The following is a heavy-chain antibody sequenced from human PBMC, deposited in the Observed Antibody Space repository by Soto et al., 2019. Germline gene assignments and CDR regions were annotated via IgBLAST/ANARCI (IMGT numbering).Heavy chain of an antibody. CDR3: ARDLGIIVGAHHDAFDI. V-gene: IGHV1-3*05. Sequence: QVQLVQSGAEEKKPGASVKVSCKASGYTFTSYAMHWVRQAPGQRLEWMGWINAGNGNTKCSQKFQGRVTITRDTSASTDYMELSSLRSEDTAVYYCARDLGIIVGAHHDAFDIWGQGTMVTVSS. CDR2: INAGNGNT. CDR1: GYTFTSYA. D-gene: IGHD1-26*01. J-gene: IGHJ3*02.